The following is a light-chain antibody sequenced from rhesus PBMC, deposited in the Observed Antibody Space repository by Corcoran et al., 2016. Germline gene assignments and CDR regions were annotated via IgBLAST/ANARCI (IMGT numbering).Light chain of an antibody. CDR3: QQYYSTPLT. Sequence: DIVMTQSPDSLAVSLGERVTINCKSSQSLLYSSNNKNYLAWYQQKPGQAPKLLIYWASTRESGVPNRCRGRGAGTDFTLPISGLQAEDVAVYYCQQYYSTPLTFGGGTKVEIK. CDR1: QSLLYSSNNKNY. J-gene: IGKJ4*01. V-gene: IGKV4-1*01. CDR2: WAS.